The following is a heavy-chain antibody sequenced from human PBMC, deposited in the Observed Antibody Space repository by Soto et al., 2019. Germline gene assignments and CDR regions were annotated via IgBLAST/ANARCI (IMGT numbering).Heavy chain of an antibody. CDR3: AREKVTWVTYYDGSGSYNWFDP. J-gene: IGHJ5*02. CDR1: GYSISSDYY. Sequence: PSETLSLTCAVSGYSISSDYYWGWIRQPPGKGLEWIGTIYYTGNTYYNPSLKSRVTISVDTSKNQFSLKLSSVTAADTAVYYCAREKVTWVTYYDGSGSYNWFDPWGQGTLVTVSS. V-gene: IGHV4-38-2*02. D-gene: IGHD3-10*01. CDR2: IYYTGNT.